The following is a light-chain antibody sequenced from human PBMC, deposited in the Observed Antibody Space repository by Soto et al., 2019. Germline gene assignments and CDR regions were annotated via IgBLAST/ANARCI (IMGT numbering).Light chain of an antibody. J-gene: IGKJ5*01. CDR3: QQYGSSPLT. CDR1: QSVSSSY. CDR2: GAS. Sequence: EIVLTHSPFTLSVSPVERATLSCRASQSVSSSYLAWYQQKPGQAPRLLIYGASSRATGVPDRFSGSGSGTDFTLTISRLEPEDFAVYYCQQYGSSPLTFGQGTRLEIK. V-gene: IGKV3-20*01.